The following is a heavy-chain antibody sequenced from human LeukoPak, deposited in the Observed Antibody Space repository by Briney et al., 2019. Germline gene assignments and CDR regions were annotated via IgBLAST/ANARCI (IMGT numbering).Heavy chain of an antibody. D-gene: IGHD3-22*01. CDR2: INPSGGST. V-gene: IGHV1-46*01. J-gene: IGHJ4*02. Sequence: ASVKVSCKASGYIFTSYYMHWVRQAPGQGLEWMGIINPSGGSTSYAQKFQGRVTMTRDMSTSTVYMELSSLRSEDTAVYYCARDPYYYDSSGYIPFDYWGQGTLVTVSS. CDR1: GYIFTSYY. CDR3: ARDPYYYDSSGYIPFDY.